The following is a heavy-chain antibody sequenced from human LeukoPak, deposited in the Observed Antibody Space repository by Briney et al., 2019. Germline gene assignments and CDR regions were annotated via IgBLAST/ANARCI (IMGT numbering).Heavy chain of an antibody. CDR1: GGSITRGGYY. CDR3: AGYGDYSFDY. D-gene: IGHD4-17*01. CDR2: IYYSGNT. Sequence: SETLSLTCTVSGGSITRGGYYWSWIRQHPGQGLELIGYIYYSGNTYYNPSLKSRVTISIDTSKNQFSLKLSSVTAADTAVYYCAGYGDYSFDYWGQGTLVTVSS. J-gene: IGHJ4*02. V-gene: IGHV4-31*03.